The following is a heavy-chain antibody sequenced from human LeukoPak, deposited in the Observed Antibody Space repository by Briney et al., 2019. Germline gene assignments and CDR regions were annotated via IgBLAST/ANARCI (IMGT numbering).Heavy chain of an antibody. J-gene: IGHJ4*02. Sequence: PSETLSLTCTVSGVSISSNYWSWIRQPPGKALEWIGYIFYSGSTNYNPSLKSRVTISVDTSKNQFALKLNSVTAADTAVYFCARGGYGGATPFDYWGQGTLVTVSS. CDR2: IFYSGST. CDR1: GVSISSNY. CDR3: ARGGYGGATPFDY. D-gene: IGHD6-25*01. V-gene: IGHV4-59*01.